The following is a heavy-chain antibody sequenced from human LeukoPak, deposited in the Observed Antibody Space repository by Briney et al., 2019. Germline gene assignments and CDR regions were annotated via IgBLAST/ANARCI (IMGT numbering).Heavy chain of an antibody. CDR3: ASLAWFGESFDY. V-gene: IGHV4-4*07. J-gene: IGHJ4*02. CDR2: IYTSGST. Sequence: SETLSLSCSVSGGSISSYYWSWIGQPAGKGLEWIGRIYTSGSTNYNPSLKSRVTMSVDTSKNQFSLKLSSVTAADTAVYYCASLAWFGESFDYWGQGTLVTVSS. D-gene: IGHD3-10*01. CDR1: GGSISSYY.